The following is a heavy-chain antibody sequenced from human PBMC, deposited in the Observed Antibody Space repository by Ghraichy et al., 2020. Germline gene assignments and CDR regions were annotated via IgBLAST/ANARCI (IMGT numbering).Heavy chain of an antibody. D-gene: IGHD4-17*01. CDR1: GGTFSSYA. CDR2: IIPILGIA. CDR3: ARRTGYGDYDY. V-gene: IGHV1-69*04. Sequence: SVKVSCKASGGTFSSYAISWVRQAPGQGLEWMGRIIPILGIANYAQKFQGRVTITADKSTSTAYMELSSLRSEDTAVYYCARRTGYGDYDYWGQGTLVTVSS. J-gene: IGHJ4*02.